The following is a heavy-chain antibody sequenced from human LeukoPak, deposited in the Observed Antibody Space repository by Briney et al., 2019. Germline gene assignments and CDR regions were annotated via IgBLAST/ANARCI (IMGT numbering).Heavy chain of an antibody. CDR1: GFTFSSYS. J-gene: IGHJ6*02. Sequence: PGGSLRLSCAASGFTFSSYSMNWVRQAPGKGLEWVSYISSSSSTIYYADSVKGRFTISRDNAKNSLYLQMNSLRAEDTAVYYCAREAVVVTATEKGRNYYYGMDVWGQGTTVTVSS. CDR3: AREAVVVTATEKGRNYYYGMDV. CDR2: ISSSSSTI. D-gene: IGHD2-21*02. V-gene: IGHV3-48*04.